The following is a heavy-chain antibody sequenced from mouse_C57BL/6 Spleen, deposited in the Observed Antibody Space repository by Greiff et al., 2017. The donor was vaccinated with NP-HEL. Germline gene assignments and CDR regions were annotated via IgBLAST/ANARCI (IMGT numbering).Heavy chain of an antibody. CDR2: INPGSGGT. CDR1: GYAFTNYL. V-gene: IGHV1-54*01. J-gene: IGHJ2*01. CDR3: ARSLTGPFDY. D-gene: IGHD4-1*01. Sequence: VKLMESGAELVRPGTSVKVSCKASGYAFTNYLIEWVKQRPGQGLEWIGVINPGSGGTNYNEKFKGKATLTADKSSSTAYMQLSSLTSEDSAVYFCARSLTGPFDYWGQGTTLTVSS.